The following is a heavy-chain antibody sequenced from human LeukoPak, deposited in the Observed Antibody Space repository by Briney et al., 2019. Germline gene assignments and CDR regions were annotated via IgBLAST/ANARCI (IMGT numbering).Heavy chain of an antibody. Sequence: GTLSLTCAISGGSFSNGYWWSWVRQSPGKGLEWVANINQDGSEIYYVDSVKGRFTVSTDNAKNSLYLQMTSLRAEDTAVYYCASSWGSAIDFWGQGTLVTVS. CDR3: ASSWGSAIDF. CDR2: INQDGSEI. D-gene: IGHD3-16*01. J-gene: IGHJ4*02. CDR1: GGSFSNGYW. V-gene: IGHV3-7*01.